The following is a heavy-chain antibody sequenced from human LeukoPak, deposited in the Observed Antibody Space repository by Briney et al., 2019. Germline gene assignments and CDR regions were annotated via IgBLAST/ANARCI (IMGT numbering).Heavy chain of an antibody. Sequence: GGSLRLSCAASGFTFSSHGMHWVRQAPGKGLEWVAVIWYDGSNKYYADSVKGRFTISRDNSKNTLYLQMNSLRAEDTAVYYCARGGMTTVTNDAFDIWGQGTMVTVSS. V-gene: IGHV3-33*01. CDR1: GFTFSSHG. CDR3: ARGGMTTVTNDAFDI. CDR2: IWYDGSNK. J-gene: IGHJ3*02. D-gene: IGHD4-17*01.